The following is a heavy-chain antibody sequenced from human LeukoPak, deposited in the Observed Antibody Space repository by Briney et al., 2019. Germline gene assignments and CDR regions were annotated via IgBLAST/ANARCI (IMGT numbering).Heavy chain of an antibody. Sequence: SQTLSLTSAISGDSVSSNSAAWNWRTHSPSRGLEWLGRTYYRSKWYNDYAVSVKSRITINPDTSKNQFSLQLNSVTPEDTAVYYCARDPSATPGPFDYWGQGTLVTVSS. D-gene: IGHD2-15*01. CDR1: GDSVSSNSAA. J-gene: IGHJ4*02. CDR3: ARDPSATPGPFDY. CDR2: TYYRSKWYN. V-gene: IGHV6-1*01.